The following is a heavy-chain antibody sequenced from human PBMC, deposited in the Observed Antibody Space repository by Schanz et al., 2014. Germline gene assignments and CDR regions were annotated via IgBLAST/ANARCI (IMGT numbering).Heavy chain of an antibody. CDR1: GFTFDNYA. J-gene: IGHJ1*01. CDR2: ISWSSGSV. Sequence: EVQLVESGGGFVQPGGSLRLSCAASGFTFDNYAMHWVRQAPGKGLEWVSSISWSSGSVAYADSVKGRFTISRDNSKNTLYLQMNSLGPEDTAVYYCARSTSMYFLQWGQGTLVTVSS. CDR3: ARSTSMYFLQ. D-gene: IGHD2-2*01. V-gene: IGHV3-9*01.